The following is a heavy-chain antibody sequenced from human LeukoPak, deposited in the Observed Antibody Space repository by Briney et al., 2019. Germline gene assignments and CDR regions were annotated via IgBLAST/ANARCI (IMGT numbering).Heavy chain of an antibody. CDR2: ISSTYSV. D-gene: IGHD2-15*01. J-gene: IGHJ4*02. CDR3: AKVIRGSHEDY. V-gene: IGHV3-11*01. CDR1: GFTFSDYY. Sequence: GGSLRLSCAASGFTFSDYYMSWTRQAPGKGLEWVSYISSTYSVYYADSVKGRFTISRDNTKNALYLQMNSLRAEDTAVYYCAKVIRGSHEDYWGQGTLVTVSS.